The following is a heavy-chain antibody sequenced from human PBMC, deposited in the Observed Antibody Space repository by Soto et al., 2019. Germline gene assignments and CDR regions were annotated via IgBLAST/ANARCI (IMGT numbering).Heavy chain of an antibody. CDR3: ARDWSDFRSGSQYYFDY. Sequence: PGGSLRLSCAASGFTFSSYAMHWVRQAPGKGLEWVAVISYDGSNKYYADSVKGRFTISRDNSKNTLYLQMNSLRAEDTAVYYCARDWSDFRSGSQYYFDYWGQGTLVTVSS. D-gene: IGHD3-3*01. V-gene: IGHV3-30-3*01. CDR2: ISYDGSNK. CDR1: GFTFSSYA. J-gene: IGHJ4*02.